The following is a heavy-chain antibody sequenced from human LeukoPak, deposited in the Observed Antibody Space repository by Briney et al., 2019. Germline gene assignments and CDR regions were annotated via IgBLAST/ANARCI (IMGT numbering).Heavy chain of an antibody. CDR1: GGTFSSYA. J-gene: IGHJ5*02. D-gene: IGHD2-2*02. V-gene: IGHV1-69*13. CDR2: IIPIFGTA. Sequence: ASVKVSCKASGGTFSSYAISWVRQAPGQGLEWMGGIIPIFGTANYAQKFRGRVTITADESTSTAYKELSSLRSEDTAVYYCAREGAEAVPAAIGSNWFDPWGQGTLVTVSS. CDR3: AREGAEAVPAAIGSNWFDP.